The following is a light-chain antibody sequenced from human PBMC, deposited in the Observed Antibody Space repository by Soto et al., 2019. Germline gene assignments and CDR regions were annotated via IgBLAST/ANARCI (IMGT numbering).Light chain of an antibody. CDR1: QTISSW. J-gene: IGKJ1*01. CDR3: QQYNSYSLWT. CDR2: DAS. Sequence: DIQMTQSPSTLSASVVDRVAITCLASQTISSWLAWYQQKPGKAPNLLMYDASNLESGVPSRFSGSGSGTEFTLTISSLQPDDFATYYCQQYNSYSLWTFGQGTKVDI. V-gene: IGKV1-5*01.